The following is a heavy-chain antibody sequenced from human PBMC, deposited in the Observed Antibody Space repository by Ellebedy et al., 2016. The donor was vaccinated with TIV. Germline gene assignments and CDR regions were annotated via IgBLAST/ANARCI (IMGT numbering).Heavy chain of an antibody. Sequence: GESLKISXAASGFSFSTYTLHWVRQAPGRGLQWVAVISYDGSNTYYADSVKGRFSISRDTSKNTLYLQMNSLRPEDTGVYSCARAAVGSSWSQGFDYWGQGTLVTVSS. CDR2: ISYDGSNT. D-gene: IGHD6-13*01. CDR1: GFSFSTYT. J-gene: IGHJ4*02. V-gene: IGHV3-30*04. CDR3: ARAAVGSSWSQGFDY.